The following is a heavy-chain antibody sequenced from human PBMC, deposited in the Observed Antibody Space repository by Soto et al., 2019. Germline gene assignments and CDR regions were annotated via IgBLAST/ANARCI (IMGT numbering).Heavy chain of an antibody. Sequence: EVQLLESGGGLVQPGGSLRLSCAASGFTFSSYAMSWVHQAPGKGLEWVSAISGSGGSTYYADSVKGRFTISRDNSKNTLYLQMNSLRAEDTAVYYCAKDLRRYCSSTSCYEGFDYWGQGTLVTVSS. CDR3: AKDLRRYCSSTSCYEGFDY. CDR2: ISGSGGST. D-gene: IGHD2-2*01. CDR1: GFTFSSYA. J-gene: IGHJ4*02. V-gene: IGHV3-23*01.